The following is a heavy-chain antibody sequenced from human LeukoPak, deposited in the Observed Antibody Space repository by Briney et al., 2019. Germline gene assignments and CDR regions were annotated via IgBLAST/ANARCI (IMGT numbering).Heavy chain of an antibody. J-gene: IGHJ4*02. CDR1: GGSISSSSYY. V-gene: IGHV4-39*01. Sequence: SQTLSLTCTVSGGSISSSSYYWGWIRQPPGKGLEWIGTIYYSGSTDYNPSLKSRVTISVDTSKNQFSLKLRSVNAADTAVYYCATGYTSNYPDNWGQGTLVTVSS. CDR2: IYYSGST. D-gene: IGHD4-11*01. CDR3: ATGYTSNYPDN.